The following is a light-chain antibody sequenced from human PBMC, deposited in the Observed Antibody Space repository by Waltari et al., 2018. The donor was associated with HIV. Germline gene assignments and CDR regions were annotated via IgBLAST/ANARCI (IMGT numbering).Light chain of an antibody. CDR1: SSNIWRNY. V-gene: IGLV1-51*01. CDR2: DNT. J-gene: IGLJ3*02. Sequence: QSVLTQPPSVSAAPGQKVTISCSGSSSNIWRNYVSGYQQLPGAAPKLLIYDNTERPSGIPDRFSGSKSGTSATLGITGLQTGDEADYYCGTWDSSLGGWVFGGGTKLAVL. CDR3: GTWDSSLGGWV.